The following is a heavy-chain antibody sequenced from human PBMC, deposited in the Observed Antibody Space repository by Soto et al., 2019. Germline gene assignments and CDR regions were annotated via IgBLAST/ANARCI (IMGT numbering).Heavy chain of an antibody. CDR1: GYTFTSYD. J-gene: IGHJ6*04. CDR3: ARGRLSTIFGVFIPLGYDAVDV. V-gene: IGHV1-8*01. CDR2: MNPNSGNT. D-gene: IGHD3-3*01. Sequence: ASVKVSCKASGYTFTSYDINWVRQATGQGREWMGWMNPNSGNTGYAQKFQGRVTMTRNTSISTAYMELSSLRSEDTAVYYCARGRLSTIFGVFIPLGYDAVDVWGKGTTVTVSS.